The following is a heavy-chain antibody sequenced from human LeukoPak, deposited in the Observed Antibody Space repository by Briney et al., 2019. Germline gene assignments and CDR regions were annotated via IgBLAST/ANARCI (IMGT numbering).Heavy chain of an antibody. Sequence: SETLSLTCAVSGYSISSGYYWGWIRQPPGKGLEWIGSIYHSGSTYYNPSLKSRVTISVDTSKNQFSLKLSSVTAADTAVYYRARWLQAAVPAANWFDPWGQGTLVTVSS. CDR1: GYSISSGYY. J-gene: IGHJ5*02. CDR3: ARWLQAAVPAANWFDP. V-gene: IGHV4-38-2*01. D-gene: IGHD2-2*01. CDR2: IYHSGST.